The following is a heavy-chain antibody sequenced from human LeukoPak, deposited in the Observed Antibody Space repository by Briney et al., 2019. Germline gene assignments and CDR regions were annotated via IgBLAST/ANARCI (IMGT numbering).Heavy chain of an antibody. V-gene: IGHV3-11*01. J-gene: IGHJ6*02. Sequence: GGSLRLSCAASGFTFSNYYMSWIRQAPGKGLEWVSYISSSGSTIYYADSVKGRFTISRDNAKNSLYLQMNSLRAEDTAVYYCARDRYSSRVYYYYYGMDVWGQGTTVTVSS. D-gene: IGHD6-13*01. CDR3: ARDRYSSRVYYYYYGMDV. CDR1: GFTFSNYY. CDR2: ISSSGSTI.